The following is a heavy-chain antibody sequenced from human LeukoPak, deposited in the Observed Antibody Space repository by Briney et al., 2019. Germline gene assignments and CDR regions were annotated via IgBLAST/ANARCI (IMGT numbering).Heavy chain of an antibody. J-gene: IGHJ4*02. V-gene: IGHV3-30*04. CDR3: AKEDFSEGRYYFDY. Sequence: PGGALRLSCAASGFTFSSYAMQWVRQAPGKGLEWVAVISYDGSNKYYADSVKGRFTISRDNAKNSLYLQMNSLRAEDTALYYCAKEDFSEGRYYFDYWGQGTLVTVSS. CDR1: GFTFSSYA. D-gene: IGHD3-3*01. CDR2: ISYDGSNK.